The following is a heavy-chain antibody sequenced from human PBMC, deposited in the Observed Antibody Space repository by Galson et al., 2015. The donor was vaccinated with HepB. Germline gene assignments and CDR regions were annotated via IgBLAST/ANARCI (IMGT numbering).Heavy chain of an antibody. V-gene: IGHV3-74*01. CDR3: ARAYGASDWFDP. CDR2: INSDGSST. D-gene: IGHD4-17*01. J-gene: IGHJ5*02. Sequence: SLRLSCAASGFTFSTYVMTWVRQAPGKGLVWVSRINSDGSSTSYADSVKGRFTISRDNAKNTLYLQMNSLRAEDTAVYYCARAYGASDWFDPWGQGTLVTVSS. CDR1: GFTFSTYV.